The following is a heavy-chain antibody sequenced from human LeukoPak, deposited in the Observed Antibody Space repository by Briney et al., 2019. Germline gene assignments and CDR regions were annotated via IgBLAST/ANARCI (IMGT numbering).Heavy chain of an antibody. CDR3: AKDAVVPGSGGDFFDY. CDR2: LTGDRGST. Sequence: GGSLRLSCAASGFTLSNNAMSWVRQAPGKGLEWVSVLTGDRGSTYYADFVKGRFTISRDNSKNTLYLQMNSLRAEDTAIYYCAKDAVVPGSGGDFFDYWGQGTLVIVSS. J-gene: IGHJ4*02. CDR1: GFTLSNNA. V-gene: IGHV3-23*01. D-gene: IGHD3-10*01.